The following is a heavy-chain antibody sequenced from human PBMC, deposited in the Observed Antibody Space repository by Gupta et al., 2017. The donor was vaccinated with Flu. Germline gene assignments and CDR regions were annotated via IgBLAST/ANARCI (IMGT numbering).Heavy chain of an antibody. CDR1: GYTFTSYY. CDR2: INPNGGST. Sequence: QVQLVQSGAEVKRPGASVKVSCQASGYTFTSYYMYWVRQAPGQGLEWMAIINPNGGSTTYAQKFQGRVTMTRDTSTSTVYMELGSLRSEDTALYYCARGAKRYDSSGYNFFDYWGQGTLVTVSS. CDR3: ARGAKRYDSSGYNFFDY. J-gene: IGHJ4*01. V-gene: IGHV1-46*01. D-gene: IGHD3-22*01.